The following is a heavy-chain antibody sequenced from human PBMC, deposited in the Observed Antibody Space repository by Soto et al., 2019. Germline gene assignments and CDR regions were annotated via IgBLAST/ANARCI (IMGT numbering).Heavy chain of an antibody. CDR3: ARTARYCTNGVCYNWFDP. J-gene: IGHJ5*02. V-gene: IGHV4-39*01. CDR1: GGSISSGSYY. CDR2: IYYSGST. D-gene: IGHD2-8*01. Sequence: PSETLSLTCTVSGGSISSGSYYWGWIRQPPGKGLEWIGSIYYSGSTYCNPSLKSRVTISVDTSKNQFSLKLSSVPAADTAVYYCARTARYCTNGVCYNWFDPWGQGTLVTVSS.